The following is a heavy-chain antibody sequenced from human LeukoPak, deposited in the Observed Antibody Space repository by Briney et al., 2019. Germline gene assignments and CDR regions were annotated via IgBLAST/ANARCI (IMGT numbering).Heavy chain of an antibody. V-gene: IGHV3-11*01. CDR1: GFTFGDYY. J-gene: IGHJ4*02. Sequence: GGSLRLSCAASGFTFGDYYMSWIRQAPGKGLEWVSYISSSGSTIYYADSVKGRFTISRDNAKNSLYLQMNSLRAEDTAVYYCARQVSAGDILTGYSFPYYFDYWGQGTLVTVSS. D-gene: IGHD3-9*01. CDR2: ISSSGSTI. CDR3: ARQVSAGDILTGYSFPYYFDY.